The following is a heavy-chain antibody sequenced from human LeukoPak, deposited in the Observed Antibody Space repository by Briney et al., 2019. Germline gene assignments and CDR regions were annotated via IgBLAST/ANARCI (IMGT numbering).Heavy chain of an antibody. CDR3: ARSKGGYSSSSADY. D-gene: IGHD6-6*01. J-gene: IGHJ4*02. Sequence: PSETLSLTCTVSGGSISSSSYYWGWIRQPPGKGLEWIGSIYYSGSTYYNPSLKSRVTISVDTSKNQFSPKLSSVTAADTAVYYCARSKGGYSSSSADYWGQGTLVTVSS. V-gene: IGHV4-39*01. CDR2: IYYSGST. CDR1: GGSISSSSYY.